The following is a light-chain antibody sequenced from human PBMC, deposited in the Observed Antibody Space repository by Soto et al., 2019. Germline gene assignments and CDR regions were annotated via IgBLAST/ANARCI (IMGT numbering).Light chain of an antibody. Sequence: AIRMTQSPSSFSASTGDRVTITCRASQGISSYLAWYQQKPGKAPKLLIYATSALQSVVPSRFSGTGSGADFTLTFSFLQSEDFATYYCQRYYSYRHTFGQGTKVEIK. CDR1: QGISSY. CDR2: ATS. CDR3: QRYYSYRHT. V-gene: IGKV1-8*01. J-gene: IGKJ1*01.